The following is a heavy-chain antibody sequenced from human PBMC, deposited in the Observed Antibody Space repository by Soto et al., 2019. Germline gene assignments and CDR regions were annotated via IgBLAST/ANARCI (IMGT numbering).Heavy chain of an antibody. J-gene: IGHJ6*02. CDR2: IIPIFGTA. D-gene: IGHD3-3*01. V-gene: IGHV1-69*12. CDR1: GGTFSSYA. CDR3: ARSRFLEWLPLSYYYYGMDV. Sequence: QVQLVQSGAEVKKPGSSVKVSCKASGGTFSSYAISWVRQAPGQGLEWMGGIIPIFGTANYAQKFQGRVTITADESTSTAYMELSSLRSEDTAVYYCARSRFLEWLPLSYYYYGMDVWGQGTTVTVSS.